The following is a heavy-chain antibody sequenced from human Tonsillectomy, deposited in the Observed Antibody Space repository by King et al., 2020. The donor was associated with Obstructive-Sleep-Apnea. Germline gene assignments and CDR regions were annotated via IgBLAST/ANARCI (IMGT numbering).Heavy chain of an antibody. Sequence: QLQESGPGLVKPSEILSLTCTVSGGSIRSSNYYWGWIRQPPGKGLEWIGSIYYSGSTPYNPSLKSRVTISLDTSKNQFSLKLSSVTAADTAVYYCARDYDFWSGYYTNWFDPWGQGTLVTVSS. D-gene: IGHD3-3*01. V-gene: IGHV4-39*07. J-gene: IGHJ5*02. CDR2: IYYSGST. CDR3: ARDYDFWSGYYTNWFDP. CDR1: GGSIRSSNYY.